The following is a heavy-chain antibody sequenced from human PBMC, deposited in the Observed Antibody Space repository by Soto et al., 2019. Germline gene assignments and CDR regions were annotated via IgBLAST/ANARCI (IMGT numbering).Heavy chain of an antibody. D-gene: IGHD4-4*01. Sequence: SETLSLTCTVSGGSISSGGYYWSWICQHTGKGLEWIGYIYYSGSTYYNPSLKSRVTISVDTSKNQFSLKLSSVTAADTAVYYCARVIVTPYYYYYYYMDVWGKGTTVTVSS. V-gene: IGHV4-31*03. J-gene: IGHJ6*03. CDR3: ARVIVTPYYYYYYYMDV. CDR2: IYYSGST. CDR1: GGSISSGGYY.